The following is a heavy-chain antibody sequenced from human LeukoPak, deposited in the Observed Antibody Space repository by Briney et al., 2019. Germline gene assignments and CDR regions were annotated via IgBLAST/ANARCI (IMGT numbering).Heavy chain of an antibody. J-gene: IGHJ6*03. CDR2: INAGNGNT. D-gene: IGHD5-12*01. CDR3: ARGRLVATITGYYYYYMDV. V-gene: IGHV1-3*03. Sequence: ASVKVSCKASGYTFTSYAMHWVRQAPGQRLEWMGWINAGNGNTKYSQEFQGRVTITRDTSPSTAYMELSSLRSEHMAVYYCARGRLVATITGYYYYYMDVWGKGTTVTVSS. CDR1: GYTFTSYA.